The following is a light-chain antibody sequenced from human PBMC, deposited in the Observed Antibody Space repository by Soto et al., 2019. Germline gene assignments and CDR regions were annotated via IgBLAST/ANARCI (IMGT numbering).Light chain of an antibody. Sequence: DTQMTQSPSSLSASVGDRVTITCRASQGIYNYLAWYQQKPGKVPKILIYAASSVVSGVPSRFSGSGSGTDFTLTISSLQPEDVATYYCQKCNSAPFTFGPGTKVDIK. V-gene: IGKV1-27*01. CDR2: AAS. CDR1: QGIYNY. CDR3: QKCNSAPFT. J-gene: IGKJ3*01.